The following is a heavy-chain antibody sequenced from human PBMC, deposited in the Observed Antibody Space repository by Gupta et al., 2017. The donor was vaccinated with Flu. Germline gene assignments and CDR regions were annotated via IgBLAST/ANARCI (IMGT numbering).Heavy chain of an antibody. CDR3: SRVKELGESGN. D-gene: IGHD4-23*01. CDR2: ISHSGRT. V-gene: IGHV4-38-2*01. CDR1: GYFISSGYH. Sequence: QVQLQESGPGLVKPSETLSLTCAVSGYFISSGYHWGWIRQPPGKGLEWIGSISHSGRTYDDPALKSRVTIAIDTPKNQVSLELKSVTAADTAVYYVSRVKELGESGNGGQVILVTVSS. J-gene: IGHJ4*02.